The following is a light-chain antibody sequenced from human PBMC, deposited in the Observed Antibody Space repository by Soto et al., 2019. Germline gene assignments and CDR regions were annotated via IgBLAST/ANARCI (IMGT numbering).Light chain of an antibody. V-gene: IGLV2-14*01. Sequence: QSALTQPASVSGSPGQSITISCTGTSSDVGGYNYVSWYQQHPRKAPKLMIYEVSNRPSGVPERFSGSKSGTSASLAITGLQAEDEADYYCQAYDYSLTASVFGGGTKLTVL. CDR1: SSDVGGYNY. J-gene: IGLJ3*02. CDR2: EVS. CDR3: QAYDYSLTASV.